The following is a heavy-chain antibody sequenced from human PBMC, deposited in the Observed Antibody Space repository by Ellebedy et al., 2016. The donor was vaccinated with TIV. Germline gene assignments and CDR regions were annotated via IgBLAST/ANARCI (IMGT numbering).Heavy chain of an antibody. J-gene: IGHJ4*02. D-gene: IGHD6-13*01. CDR3: ARDCGIAGADDY. Sequence: PGGSLRLSCAASGFSFSTYSMTWVRQAPGTGLEWISYISRSGTTIYYADSVKGRFTISRDDAKNSLYLQMNSLRDEETAVYYCARDCGIAGADDYWGQGTLVTVSS. CDR2: ISRSGTTI. V-gene: IGHV3-48*02. CDR1: GFSFSTYS.